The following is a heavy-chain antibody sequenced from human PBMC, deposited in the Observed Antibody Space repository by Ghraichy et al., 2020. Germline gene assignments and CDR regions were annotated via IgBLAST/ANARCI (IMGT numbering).Heavy chain of an antibody. CDR2: ISFDGSRV. CDR3: AKGAGQRGGHLPSYLYY. V-gene: IGHV3-30*18. Sequence: GESLNISCAASGFTFSSYGMHWVRQAPGKGLEWVAVISFDGSRVYYVDSVKGRFTISRDNSKNTVFLQLNSLRAEDTSVFYCAKGAGQRGGHLPSYLYYWGQGTLVSVSS. J-gene: IGHJ4*02. D-gene: IGHD3-3*02. CDR1: GFTFSSYG.